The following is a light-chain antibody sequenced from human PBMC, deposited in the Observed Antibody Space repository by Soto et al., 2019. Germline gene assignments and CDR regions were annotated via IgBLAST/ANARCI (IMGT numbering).Light chain of an antibody. CDR2: GNS. V-gene: IGLV1-40*01. J-gene: IGLJ2*01. CDR3: QSYDSGLLVHVV. Sequence: QSVLTQPPSVSGAPGQRGTISCTGSSSNIGAGYDVHWYQQLPGTAPKLLICGNSNRPSGVPDRFSGSKSGTSASLSITGLQPEDEADDYCQSYDSGLLVHVVFGGGTKLTVL. CDR1: SSNIGAGYD.